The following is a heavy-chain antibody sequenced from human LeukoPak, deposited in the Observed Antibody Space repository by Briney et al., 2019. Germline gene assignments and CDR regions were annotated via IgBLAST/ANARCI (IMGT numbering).Heavy chain of an antibody. D-gene: IGHD3-22*01. Sequence: PSETLSLTCAVYGGCFSGYYWSWIRQPPGKGLEWIGEINHSGSTNYNPSLKSRVTISVDPSKNQFSLKLSSVTAADTAVYYCARGRESSGDYYFDYWGQGTLVTVS. CDR1: GGCFSGYY. J-gene: IGHJ4*02. CDR3: ARGRESSGDYYFDY. V-gene: IGHV4-34*01. CDR2: INHSGST.